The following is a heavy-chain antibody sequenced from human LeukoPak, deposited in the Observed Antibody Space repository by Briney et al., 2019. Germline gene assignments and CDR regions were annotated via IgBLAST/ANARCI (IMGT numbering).Heavy chain of an antibody. V-gene: IGHV4-34*01. CDR3: TRGRGVVTAIGMIDY. D-gene: IGHD2-21*02. J-gene: IGHJ4*02. Sequence: PSETLSLTCAVYGGSFSGYYCSGLRQPPGKGLEWIGEINHSGSANYNPSLKSRVTISVDTSKNQFSLKLSSVTAADTAVYYCTRGRGVVTAIGMIDYWGQGTLATVSS. CDR2: INHSGSA. CDR1: GGSFSGYY.